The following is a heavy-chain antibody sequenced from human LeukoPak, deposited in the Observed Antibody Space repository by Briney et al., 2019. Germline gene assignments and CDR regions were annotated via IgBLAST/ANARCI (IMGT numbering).Heavy chain of an antibody. Sequence: SETLSLTCTVSGYSISSGYYWGWIRQPPGKGLEWIGSIYHSGSTYYNPSLKSRVTISVDTSKNQFSLKLSSVTAADTAVYYCAKEKGPGFIVIDYWGQGTLVTVSS. CDR1: GYSISSGYY. CDR2: IYHSGST. J-gene: IGHJ4*02. V-gene: IGHV4-38-2*02. D-gene: IGHD1-26*01. CDR3: AKEKGPGFIVIDY.